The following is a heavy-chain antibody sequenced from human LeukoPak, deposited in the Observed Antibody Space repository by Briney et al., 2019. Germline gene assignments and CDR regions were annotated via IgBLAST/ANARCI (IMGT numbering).Heavy chain of an antibody. D-gene: IGHD6-13*01. V-gene: IGHV3-7*05. J-gene: IGHJ4*02. CDR1: GFTFSRYW. Sequence: GGSLRLSCAASGFTFSRYWMSWVRQAPGKGLEWVANIKEDGSVKYYVESVKGRFTISRDNAKNSLYLQMNSLRAEDTAVYYCARRSTGSYSSSFDYWGQGTLVTVSS. CDR3: ARRSTGSYSSSFDY. CDR2: IKEDGSVK.